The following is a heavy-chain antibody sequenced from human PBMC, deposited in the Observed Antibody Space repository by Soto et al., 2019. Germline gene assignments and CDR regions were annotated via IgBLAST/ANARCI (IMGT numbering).Heavy chain of an antibody. J-gene: IGHJ5*02. CDR2: IYYSGNT. CDR1: GGSISSGGYY. D-gene: IGHD3-9*01. CDR3: ARLAGNYAILTGSIGNWFDP. V-gene: IGHV4-31*03. Sequence: QVQLQESGPGLVKPSQTLSLTCTVSGGSISSGGYYWSWIRQHPGKGLEWIGYIYYSGNTYYNPSLKSRVTISVDTSKSQFSLKLTSVTAADTAVYYCARLAGNYAILTGSIGNWFDPWGQGTLVTVSS.